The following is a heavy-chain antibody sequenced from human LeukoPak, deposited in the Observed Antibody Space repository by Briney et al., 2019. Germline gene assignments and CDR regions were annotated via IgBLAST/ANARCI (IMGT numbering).Heavy chain of an antibody. D-gene: IGHD1-26*01. CDR2: ISSRGSSI. Sequence: PGGSLRLSCAASGFTFSTYEMDWVRQAPGKELEWVSYISSRGSSIYYADSVKGRFTISRDNAKNTLFLQMNTLRAEDTAVYYCAVGPYGGSWGTFDIWGQGTVVTVSS. CDR1: GFTFSTYE. J-gene: IGHJ3*02. CDR3: AVGPYGGSWGTFDI. V-gene: IGHV3-48*03.